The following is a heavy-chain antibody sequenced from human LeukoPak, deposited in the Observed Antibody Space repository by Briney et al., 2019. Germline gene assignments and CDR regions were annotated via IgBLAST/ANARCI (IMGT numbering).Heavy chain of an antibody. V-gene: IGHV3-9*01. CDR2: INWNSDSI. CDR3: ARDLSPQRLRFLIPRYFDL. D-gene: IGHD3-3*01. Sequence: GGSLRLSCAVSGFTFDDYAMHWVRQVPGKGLEWVSGINWNSDSIGYADSVKGRFTTSRDNAKNSLYLQMNSLRAEDTAVYYCARDLSPQRLRFLIPRYFDLWGRGTLVTVSS. J-gene: IGHJ2*01. CDR1: GFTFDDYA.